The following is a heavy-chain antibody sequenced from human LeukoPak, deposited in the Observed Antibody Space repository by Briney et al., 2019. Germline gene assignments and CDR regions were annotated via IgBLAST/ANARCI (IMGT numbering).Heavy chain of an antibody. Sequence: PSETLSLTCTVSGGSISSSSYYWGWIRQPPGKGLEWIGSIYYSGSTYYNPSLKSRVTISVDTSKNQFSLKLSSVTAADTAVYYCARRFLYDSSGYYNLWGQGTLVTVSS. CDR2: IYYSGST. V-gene: IGHV4-39*01. CDR1: GGSISSSSYY. CDR3: ARRFLYDSSGYYNL. J-gene: IGHJ4*02. D-gene: IGHD3-22*01.